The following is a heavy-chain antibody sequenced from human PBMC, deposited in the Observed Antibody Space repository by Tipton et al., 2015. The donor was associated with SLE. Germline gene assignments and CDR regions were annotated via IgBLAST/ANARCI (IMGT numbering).Heavy chain of an antibody. CDR2: IYTSGST. J-gene: IGHJ4*02. D-gene: IGHD4-11*01. V-gene: IGHV4-61*02. CDR3: ARDADYSKVLDY. Sequence: TLSLTCTVSGGSISSGSYYWSWIRQPAGKGLEWIGRIYTSGSTNYNPSLKSRVTISVATSKNQFSLKLSSVTAADTAVYYCARDADYSKVLDYWGQGTLVTVSS. CDR1: GGSISSGSYY.